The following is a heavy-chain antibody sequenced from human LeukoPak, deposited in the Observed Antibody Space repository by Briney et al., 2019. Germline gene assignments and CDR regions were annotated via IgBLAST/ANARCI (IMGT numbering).Heavy chain of an antibody. J-gene: IGHJ4*02. V-gene: IGHV3-74*01. CDR3: ARGGTYSLSPLDY. Sequence: GALRLSCAASGFTFSTYWLYWVRQAPGKGLVWVSRIHGDEVTTAYADSMKGRFTIFRDNAKNTLYLQMNSLRVEDTAVYYCARGGTYSLSPLDYWGQGTLVTVSS. D-gene: IGHD3-16*01. CDR2: IHGDEVTT. CDR1: GFTFSTYW.